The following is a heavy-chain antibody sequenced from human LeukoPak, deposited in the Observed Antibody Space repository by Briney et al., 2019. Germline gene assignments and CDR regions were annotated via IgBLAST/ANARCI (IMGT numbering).Heavy chain of an antibody. Sequence: TSETLSLTCTVSGASISTIISYWGWIRQTQGKGVEWIGSIYYSGTTYYNPSLKSRVTISVDTSKNQFSLKLSSVTAADTAVYYCARQSLGITMIVVVTGYWYFDLWGRGTLVTISS. CDR3: ARQSLGITMIVVVTGYWYFDL. J-gene: IGHJ2*01. V-gene: IGHV4-39*07. CDR1: GASISTIISY. CDR2: IYYSGTT. D-gene: IGHD3-22*01.